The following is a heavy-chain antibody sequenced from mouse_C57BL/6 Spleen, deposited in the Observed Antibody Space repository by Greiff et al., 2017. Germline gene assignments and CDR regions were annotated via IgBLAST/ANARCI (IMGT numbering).Heavy chain of an antibody. CDR1: GYTFTSYW. V-gene: IGHV1-52*01. Sequence: QVQLKQPGAELVRPGSSVKLSCKASGYTFTSYWMHWVKQRPIQGLEWIGNIDPSDSETHYNQKFKDKATLTVDKSSSTAYMQLSSLTSEDSAVYYCARYGSYGDYAMDYWGQGTSVTVSS. CDR2: IDPSDSET. J-gene: IGHJ4*01. D-gene: IGHD2-3*01. CDR3: ARYGSYGDYAMDY.